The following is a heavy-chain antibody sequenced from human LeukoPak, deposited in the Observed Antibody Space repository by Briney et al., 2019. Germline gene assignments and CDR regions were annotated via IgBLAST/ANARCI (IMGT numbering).Heavy chain of an antibody. Sequence: GGSLRLSCAASGFTFSSYAMHWVRQAPGKGLEWVAVISYDGSNKYYADSVKGRFTISRDNSKNTLYLQMNSLRAEDTAVYYCARSDYDFWSIFDYWGQGTLVTVSS. D-gene: IGHD3-3*01. J-gene: IGHJ4*02. CDR2: ISYDGSNK. CDR3: ARSDYDFWSIFDY. CDR1: GFTFSSYA. V-gene: IGHV3-30-3*01.